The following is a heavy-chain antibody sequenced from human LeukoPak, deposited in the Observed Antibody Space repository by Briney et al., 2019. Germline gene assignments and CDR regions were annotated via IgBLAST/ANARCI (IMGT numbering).Heavy chain of an antibody. CDR1: GYTFTGYY. V-gene: IGHV7-4-1*02. CDR2: IHPNTGNP. D-gene: IGHD3-16*02. CDR3: ARAYQSLGGLSLPDH. J-gene: IGHJ5*02. Sequence: ASVKVSCKAPGYTFTGYYMHWVRQAPGQGLEWMGWIHPNTGNPTYAQGFTGRFVFSLDTSVGTTYLQISSLKAEDTAVYYCARAYQSLGGLSLPDHWGQGTLVTVSS.